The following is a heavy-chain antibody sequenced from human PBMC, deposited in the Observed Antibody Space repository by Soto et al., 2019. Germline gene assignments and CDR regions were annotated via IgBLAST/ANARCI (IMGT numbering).Heavy chain of an antibody. D-gene: IGHD7-27*01. CDR1: GGTFSSYA. CDR2: IIPIFGTA. J-gene: IGHJ6*02. CDR3: ARNWGSGYYYGLDV. Sequence: QVQLVQSGAAVKKPGSSVKVSCKASGGTFSSYAISWVRQAPGQGLECMGGIIPIFGTANYAQQFQDRVTITADESTSTAYMELISLRSEDPAVYYFARNWGSGYYYGLDVWCQGTTVTVS. V-gene: IGHV1-69*01.